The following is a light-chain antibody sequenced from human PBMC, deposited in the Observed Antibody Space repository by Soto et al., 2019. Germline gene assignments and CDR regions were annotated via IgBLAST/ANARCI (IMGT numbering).Light chain of an antibody. V-gene: IGLV2-14*01. CDR2: DVT. CDR3: SSYTSSNSNV. CDR1: SSDVGGSNY. J-gene: IGLJ1*01. Sequence: QSALAQPASVSGSLGQSITISCTGTSSDVGGSNYVSWYQQFPGKAHKLMISDVTNRPSGVSNRFSGSKSGNTASLTISGLQAEDEADYYCSSYTSSNSNVFGTGTKVTVL.